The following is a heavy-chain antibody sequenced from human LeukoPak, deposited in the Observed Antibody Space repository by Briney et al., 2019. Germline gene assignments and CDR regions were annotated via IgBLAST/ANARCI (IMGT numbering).Heavy chain of an antibody. CDR1: GYSFTTDY. Sequence: GESLQISCKGSGYSFTTDYIGWVRQMPGKGLEWMGIIYPDDSDTTYSPSFQGQVTISVDKSITTPFLQWSSLKASDTAMYYCARQAYANNLDAFDIWGQGTMVTVSS. J-gene: IGHJ3*02. CDR2: IYPDDSDT. D-gene: IGHD2-8*01. V-gene: IGHV5-51*01. CDR3: ARQAYANNLDAFDI.